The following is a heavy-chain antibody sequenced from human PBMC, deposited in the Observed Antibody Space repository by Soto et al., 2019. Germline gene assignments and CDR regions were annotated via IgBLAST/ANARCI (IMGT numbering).Heavy chain of an antibody. CDR2: ITGDGSNT. CDR1: GFTFSSYS. Sequence: GGSLRLSCAASGFTFSSYSMNWVRQTPGKGLVWVSRITGDGSNTIYDDSVKGRFTISRDNAKNTLYLQMNNLRAEDTAVYFCTRYPTFDYWGQGTLVTVSS. CDR3: TRYPTFDY. J-gene: IGHJ4*02. V-gene: IGHV3-74*01.